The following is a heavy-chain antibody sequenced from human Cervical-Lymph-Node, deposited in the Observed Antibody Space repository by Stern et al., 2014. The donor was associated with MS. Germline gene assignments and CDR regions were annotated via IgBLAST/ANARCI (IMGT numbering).Heavy chain of an antibody. J-gene: IGHJ5*01. CDR3: TKAWDS. Sequence: QLVQSGAEVRKPGASVRVSCKTSGYNFISDDINWVRQATGQGLEWMGWMNPDSGAPGYAQKFQGRLTITGDTSINTAYMELTSLSSEDSAVYYCTKAWDSWGQGTLVTVSS. CDR1: GYNFISDD. V-gene: IGHV1-8*01. CDR2: MNPDSGAP.